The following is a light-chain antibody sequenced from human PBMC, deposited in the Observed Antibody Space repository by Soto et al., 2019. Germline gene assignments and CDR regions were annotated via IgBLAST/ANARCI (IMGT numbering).Light chain of an antibody. J-gene: IGLJ2*01. CDR3: CPYAGTR. CDR1: SSDVGSYNL. CDR2: EGS. V-gene: IGLV2-23*01. Sequence: QSALTQPASVSGSPGQSITISCTGTSSDVGSYNLVSWYQQHPGKAPKLMIYEGSKRPSGVSNRFSGSKSGNTASLTISGLQAEDEADYYHCPYAGTRFGGGTKLTLL.